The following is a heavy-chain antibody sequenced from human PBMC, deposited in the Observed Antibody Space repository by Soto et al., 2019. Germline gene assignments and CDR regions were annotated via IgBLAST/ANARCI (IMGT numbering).Heavy chain of an antibody. CDR3: ARDRYYYDSSGFHDAFDI. Sequence: GASVKVSCKASGGTFSSSAISWVRQAPGQGLEWMGGIIPIFGTANYAQKFQGRVTITADESTSTAYMELSSLRSEDTAVYYCARDRYYYDSSGFHDAFDIWGQGTMVTVSS. J-gene: IGHJ3*02. V-gene: IGHV1-69*13. CDR2: IIPIFGTA. CDR1: GGTFSSSA. D-gene: IGHD3-22*01.